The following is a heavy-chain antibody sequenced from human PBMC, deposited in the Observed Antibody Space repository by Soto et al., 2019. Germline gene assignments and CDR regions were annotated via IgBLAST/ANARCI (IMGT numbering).Heavy chain of an antibody. V-gene: IGHV1-58*01. D-gene: IGHD2-21*01. J-gene: IGHJ4*02. CDR1: GFTFTNSA. CDR3: AAEIYSGGDCCHFDY. CDR2: IGVRNGDT. Sequence: QVPVVQSGPEVRNPGTSVKVSCKTSGFTFTNSAVQWVRQARGQRLEWIGWIGVRNGDTNYLQNLQGRVTITRDTATGTAYMELSGLRSEDTAMYYCAAEIYSGGDCCHFDYWGQGTLVTVSS.